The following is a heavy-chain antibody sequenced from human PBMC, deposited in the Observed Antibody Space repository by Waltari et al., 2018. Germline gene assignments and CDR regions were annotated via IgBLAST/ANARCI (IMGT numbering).Heavy chain of an antibody. J-gene: IGHJ6*03. D-gene: IGHD3-10*01. CDR2: NYYRGST. CDR3: ARNMESPYNAPYYFYYMDV. V-gene: IGHV4-39*01. Sequence: QLQLQESGPGLVKPSETLSLTCSVSGASITNSNSYWSWILQPPGKGLEWIGSNYYRGSTYSSPSLKSRVTISLDTSKNQLSLKVSSVTVADTAIYFCARNMESPYNAPYYFYYMDVWGKGTTVTVSS. CDR1: GASITNSNSY.